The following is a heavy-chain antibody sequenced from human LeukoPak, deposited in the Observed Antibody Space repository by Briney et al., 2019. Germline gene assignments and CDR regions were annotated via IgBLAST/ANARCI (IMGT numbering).Heavy chain of an antibody. V-gene: IGHV1-46*01. D-gene: IGHD2-15*01. CDR3: ARDRGYCSGGSCYPAFYYYYYGMDV. J-gene: IGHJ6*02. Sequence: ASVKVSCKASGYTFTSYYMHWVRQAPGQGLEWMGIINPSGGSTSYAQKFQGRVTMTRDTSTSTVYMELSSLRSEDTAVYYCARDRGYCSGGSCYPAFYYYYYGMDVWGQGTTVTVSS. CDR1: GYTFTSYY. CDR2: INPSGGST.